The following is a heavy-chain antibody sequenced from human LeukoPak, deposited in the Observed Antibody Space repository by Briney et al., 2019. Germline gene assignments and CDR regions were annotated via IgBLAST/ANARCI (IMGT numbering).Heavy chain of an antibody. CDR1: GYTFTSYG. J-gene: IGHJ5*02. CDR2: ISAYNGNT. Sequence: ASVKVSCKASGYTFTSYGISWVRQAPGQGLEWMGWISAYNGNTNYAQKLQGRVTMTTDTSTSTAYMELRSLRSDDTAVYYCARVEMTTLEAAFDPWGQGTLVTVSS. D-gene: IGHD4-23*01. V-gene: IGHV1-18*01. CDR3: ARVEMTTLEAAFDP.